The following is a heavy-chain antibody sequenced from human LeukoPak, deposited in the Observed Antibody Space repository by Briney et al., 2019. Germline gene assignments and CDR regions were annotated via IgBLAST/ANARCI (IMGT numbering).Heavy chain of an antibody. Sequence: SQTLSLTCAISGDSVSSNSASWNWIRQSPSGGLEWLGRTYYRSRWYYEYAVSVNSRMTINADTSKNQFSLQLNSVTPGDTAVYYCAKGYLRSGFDSWGQGTLVTVPS. CDR2: TYYRSRWYY. D-gene: IGHD5/OR15-5a*01. CDR1: GDSVSSNSAS. V-gene: IGHV6-1*01. CDR3: AKGYLRSGFDS. J-gene: IGHJ4*02.